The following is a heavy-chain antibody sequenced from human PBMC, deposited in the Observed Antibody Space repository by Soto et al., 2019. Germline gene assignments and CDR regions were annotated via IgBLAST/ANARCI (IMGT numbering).Heavy chain of an antibody. D-gene: IGHD3-22*01. J-gene: IGHJ4*02. Sequence: QVQLVQSGAEVKKPGSSVKVSCKASGGTFSSYAISWVRQAPGQGLEWMGGIIPIFGTANYAQKFQGRVTITADEXXXXXXXXXXXXXXXXXXVYYCARNYDSSGPLYYFDYWGQGTLVTVSS. CDR2: IIPIFGTA. CDR3: ARNYDSSGPLYYFDY. CDR1: GGTFSSYA. V-gene: IGHV1-69*01.